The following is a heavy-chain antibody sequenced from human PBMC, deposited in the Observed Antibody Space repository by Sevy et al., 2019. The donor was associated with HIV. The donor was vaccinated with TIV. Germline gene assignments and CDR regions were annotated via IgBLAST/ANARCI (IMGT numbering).Heavy chain of an antibody. CDR2: ISAYNGNT. D-gene: IGHD2-2*01. J-gene: IGHJ5*02. CDR3: ARDTVVPAAIPWFDP. Sequence: ASVKVSCKASGYTFTSYGISWVRQAPGQGLEWMGWISAYNGNTNYAQKLQGRVTMTTDTSTSTADMELRSLRSDDTAVYYCARDTVVPAAIPWFDPWGQGTLVTVSS. CDR1: GYTFTSYG. V-gene: IGHV1-18*01.